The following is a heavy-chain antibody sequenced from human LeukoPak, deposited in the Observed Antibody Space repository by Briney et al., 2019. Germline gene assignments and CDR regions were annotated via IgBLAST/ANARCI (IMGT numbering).Heavy chain of an antibody. D-gene: IGHD1-26*01. CDR1: GYTFTKSF. J-gene: IGHJ6*02. Sequence: VASVKVSCKASGYTFTKSFLHWVRQAPGQGLEWMGRIIPMLGTVNYAQKFQGRVTIIADKFTSTAYMELSSLRSEDTAMYYCARDQKVGATPYFGMDVWGQGTTVTVSS. V-gene: IGHV1-69*08. CDR3: ARDQKVGATPYFGMDV. CDR2: IIPMLGTV.